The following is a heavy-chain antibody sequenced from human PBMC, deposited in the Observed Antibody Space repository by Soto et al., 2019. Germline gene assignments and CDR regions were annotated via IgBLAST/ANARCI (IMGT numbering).Heavy chain of an antibody. J-gene: IGHJ3*02. CDR3: ARLYCRGGSCYSGDAFDI. CDR1: GFTFSTYS. CDR2: ITSSSTYI. V-gene: IGHV3-21*01. Sequence: GGSLRLSCAASGFTFSTYSMNWVRQAPGKGLEWVSSITSSSTYIYYAGSLKGRFTLSRDNAKNSLYLQMNSLRAEDTAVYYCARLYCRGGSCYSGDAFDIWGQGTMVTDSS. D-gene: IGHD2-15*01.